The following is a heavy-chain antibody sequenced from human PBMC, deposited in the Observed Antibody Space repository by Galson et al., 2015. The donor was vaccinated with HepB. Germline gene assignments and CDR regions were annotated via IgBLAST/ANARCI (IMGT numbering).Heavy chain of an antibody. D-gene: IGHD3-3*01. J-gene: IGHJ6*03. Sequence: SVKVSCKASGYTFTSYAMNWVRQAPGQGLEWMGWINTNTGNPTYAQGFTGRFVFSLDTSVSTAYLQISSLKAEDTAVYYCARDFTYYDFWSGYAYYYYYMDVWGKGTTVTVSS. CDR2: INTNTGNP. V-gene: IGHV7-4-1*02. CDR3: ARDFTYYDFWSGYAYYYYYMDV. CDR1: GYTFTSYA.